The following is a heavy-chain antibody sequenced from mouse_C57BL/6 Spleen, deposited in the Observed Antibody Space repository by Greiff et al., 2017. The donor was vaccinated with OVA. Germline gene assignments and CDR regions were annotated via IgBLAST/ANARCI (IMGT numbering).Heavy chain of an antibody. CDR1: GYTFTSYW. CDR3: ARSMGTGRGAMDY. CDR2: INPSNGGT. J-gene: IGHJ4*01. V-gene: IGHV1-53*01. D-gene: IGHD4-1*01. Sequence: QVQLQQPGTELVKPGASVKLSCKASGYTFTSYWMHWVKQRPGQGLEWIGNINPSNGGTNYNEKFKCKATLTVDKSSSTAYLQLSSLTSEDSAVYYCARSMGTGRGAMDYWGQGTSVTVSS.